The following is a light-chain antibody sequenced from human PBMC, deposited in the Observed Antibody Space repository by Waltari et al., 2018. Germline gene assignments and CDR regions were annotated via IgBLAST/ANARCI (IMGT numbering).Light chain of an antibody. V-gene: IGLV2-23*02. CDR3: CSYAGSTTFVL. CDR2: EVN. CDR1: SSDVGSFNL. J-gene: IGLJ2*01. Sequence: QSALTQPASVSGSPGQSITISCTGTSSDVGSFNLVSLYQLLPGQAPKLLISEVNKRPPGVSNRFSGSKSGITASLTISGLQAGDEADYYCCSYAGSTTFVLFGGGTKLTVL.